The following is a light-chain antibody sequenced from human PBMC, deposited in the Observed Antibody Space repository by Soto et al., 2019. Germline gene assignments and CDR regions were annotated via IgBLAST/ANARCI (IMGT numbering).Light chain of an antibody. Sequence: EIVLTQSPATLSLSPGERATLSCRASQSVSSYLAWYQQKPGQAPRHLIYDASNRATGFPARFSGSGSGTDFTLTISSLEPEDFAVYYCQQRSNWPPMYTFGQGTKLEIK. CDR1: QSVSSY. CDR2: DAS. V-gene: IGKV3-11*01. CDR3: QQRSNWPPMYT. J-gene: IGKJ2*01.